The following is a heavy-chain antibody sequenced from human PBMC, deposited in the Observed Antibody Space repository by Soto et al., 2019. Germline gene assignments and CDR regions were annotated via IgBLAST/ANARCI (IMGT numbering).Heavy chain of an antibody. D-gene: IGHD3-22*01. CDR1: GYTFTSYG. CDR2: ISAYNDDT. J-gene: IGHJ4*02. V-gene: IGHV1-18*01. Sequence: QVQLVQSGAEVKKPGASVKVSCKASGYTFTSYGISWVRQAPGQGLEWMGWISAYNDDTNYAQKLQGRVTMTTDTSTSTAYMELRSLRSDDTAVYYCARDPAYYYDSSGYYDYWGQGTLVTVSS. CDR3: ARDPAYYYDSSGYYDY.